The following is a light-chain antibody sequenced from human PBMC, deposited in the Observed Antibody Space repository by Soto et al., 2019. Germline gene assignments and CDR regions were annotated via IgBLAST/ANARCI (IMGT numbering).Light chain of an antibody. Sequence: DIQMTQSPSTLSASVGDRVTITCRASQSISSWLAWYQQKPGKAPKLLIYKATSLERGVPSRFSGSESGTEFTLTISSLQPDDSATYHCQQYNSYSGTFGQGTKVEIK. CDR1: QSISSW. CDR2: KAT. V-gene: IGKV1-5*03. CDR3: QQYNSYSGT. J-gene: IGKJ1*01.